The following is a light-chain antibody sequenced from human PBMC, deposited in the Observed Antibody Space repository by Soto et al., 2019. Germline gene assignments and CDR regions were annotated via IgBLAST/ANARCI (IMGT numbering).Light chain of an antibody. CDR1: SGHSSYA. V-gene: IGLV4-69*01. Sequence: QLVLTQSPSASASLGASVKLTCTLSSGHSSYAIAWHQQQPQKGPRYLMKLNSDGSHSKGDGIPDRFSGSSSGAERYLTISSLQSEDEGDYYCQTWGTDIQVFGTGTKLTVL. J-gene: IGLJ1*01. CDR3: QTWGTDIQV. CDR2: LNSDGSH.